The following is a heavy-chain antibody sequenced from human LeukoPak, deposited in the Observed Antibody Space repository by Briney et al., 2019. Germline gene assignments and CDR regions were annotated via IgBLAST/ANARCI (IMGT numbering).Heavy chain of an antibody. CDR3: ARVVYDILTGPFDY. J-gene: IGHJ4*02. CDR2: ISSSSSYI. Sequence: GGSLRLSCAASGFTFSSYSITWVRQAPGKGLDWVSSISSSSSYIYYADSVKGRFTISRDNAKSSLYLQMNSLRAEDTAVYYCARVVYDILTGPFDYWGQGTLVTVSS. D-gene: IGHD3-9*01. CDR1: GFTFSSYS. V-gene: IGHV3-21*01.